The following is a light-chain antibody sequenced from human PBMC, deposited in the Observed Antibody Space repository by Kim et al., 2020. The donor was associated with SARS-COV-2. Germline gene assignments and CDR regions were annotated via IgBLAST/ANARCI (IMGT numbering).Light chain of an antibody. CDR1: QSVSIN. J-gene: IGKJ2*01. Sequence: VSPGESATLSCRASQSVSINVAWYQQKPGQAPRLLIYGTSTRATGIPARFSGSGSGTEFTLTISSLQSEDFAVYYCQQYNNWLPYTFGQGTKLEI. CDR3: QQYNNWLPYT. CDR2: GTS. V-gene: IGKV3-15*01.